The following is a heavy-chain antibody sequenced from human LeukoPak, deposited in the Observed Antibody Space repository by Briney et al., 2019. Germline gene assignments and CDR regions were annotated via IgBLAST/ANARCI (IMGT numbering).Heavy chain of an antibody. CDR2: NFFHDGST. D-gene: IGHD1-26*01. V-gene: IGHV1-46*02. CDR3: ARLISWEPYYYFDY. Sequence: ASVKVSCKTSGYSFNSHHVHWVRQAPGQGLEWMGINFFHDGSTSNTQKFQGRVTMTRDTSTSTVYMELSSLRSEDTAVYYCARLISWEPYYYFDYWGQGTLVTVSS. CDR1: GYSFNSHH. J-gene: IGHJ4*02.